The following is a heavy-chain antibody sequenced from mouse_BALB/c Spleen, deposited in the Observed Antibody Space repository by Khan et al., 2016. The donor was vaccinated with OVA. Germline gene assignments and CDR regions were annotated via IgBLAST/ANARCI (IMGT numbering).Heavy chain of an antibody. V-gene: IGHV1S56*01. J-gene: IGHJ4*01. CDR3: ARDDYFVGDAMDY. D-gene: IGHD2-4*01. CDR1: GYAFTTYY. CDR2: IYPGNVNT. Sequence: QVQLKESGPELVKPGASVRISCKASGYAFTTYYIHWVKQRPGQGLEWIGWIYPGNVNTKYNEKFKGKATLTADKSSSTVYMQLISLTSEDSAVYFYARDDYFVGDAMDYWGQGTSVTVSS.